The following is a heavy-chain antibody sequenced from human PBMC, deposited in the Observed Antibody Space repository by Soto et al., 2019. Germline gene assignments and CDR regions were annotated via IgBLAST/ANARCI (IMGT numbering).Heavy chain of an antibody. CDR3: ATYCGGGSCPGSYMDV. D-gene: IGHD2-15*01. CDR2: ISASGGST. Sequence: GGSLRLSWAGSEFTFSSYAMSWVRQAPGKGLEWVSTISASGGSTYYADSVKGRFTISRHNSKNTLYLQMNSLRAEDTAVYFCATYCGGGSCPGSYMDVWGKGTTVTVSS. CDR1: EFTFSSYA. J-gene: IGHJ6*03. V-gene: IGHV3-23*01.